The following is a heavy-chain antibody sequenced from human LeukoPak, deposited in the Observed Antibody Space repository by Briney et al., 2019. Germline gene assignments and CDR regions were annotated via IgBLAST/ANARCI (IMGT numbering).Heavy chain of an antibody. CDR1: GFTLRSYA. CDR2: ISGSGGST. Sequence: GGSLRLSCAASGFTLRSYAMSWVRQAPGKGLEWVSAISGSGGSTYYADSVKGRFTISRDNSKNTLYLQMNSLRAEDTAVYYCAKVRLQLYYFDYWGQGTLVTVSS. V-gene: IGHV3-23*01. CDR3: AKVRLQLYYFDY. J-gene: IGHJ4*02. D-gene: IGHD5-24*01.